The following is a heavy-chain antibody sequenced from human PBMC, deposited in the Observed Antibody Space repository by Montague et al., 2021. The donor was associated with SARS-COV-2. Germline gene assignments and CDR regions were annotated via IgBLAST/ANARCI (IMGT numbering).Heavy chain of an antibody. CDR2: VYYTGTT. CDR3: AIDFSNCYTPYFDV. Sequence: SETLSLTCNVSGGSISSYYCSWIRQPPGRGLQWSGDVYYTGTTNYNPSLKSRVTISVDKSKNQFSLTLNSVTAADTAVYYCAIDFSNCYTPYFDVWGQGTLVTVSS. J-gene: IGHJ4*02. CDR1: GGSISSYY. D-gene: IGHD2-21*01. V-gene: IGHV4-59*01.